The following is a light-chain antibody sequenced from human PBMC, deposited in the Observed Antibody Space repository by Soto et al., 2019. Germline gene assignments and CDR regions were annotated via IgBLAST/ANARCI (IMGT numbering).Light chain of an antibody. CDR1: QGIANY. V-gene: IGKV1-27*01. CDR3: QNYNWPPFT. Sequence: DIQMTQSPSSLAASVGDRVTISCRASQGIANYLAWYQQKPGKAPKLLIYAASTLQPGVSSRFTGGGSGTDFSLTISSLQPEDVATYFCQNYNWPPFTFGPGTKVEIK. J-gene: IGKJ3*01. CDR2: AAS.